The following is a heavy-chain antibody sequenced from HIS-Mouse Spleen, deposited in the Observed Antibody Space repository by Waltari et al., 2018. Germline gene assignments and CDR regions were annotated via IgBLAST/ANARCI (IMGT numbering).Heavy chain of an antibody. J-gene: IGHJ5*02. CDR3: ARKRTASGWFDP. CDR1: GGSIRSIRYY. D-gene: IGHD2-21*02. CDR2: IYYSGST. V-gene: IGHV4-39*01. Sequence: QLQLQESGPGLVKPSETLSLTCTVSGGSIRSIRYYWGWIRQPPGKGLEWIGSIYYSGSTYYNPSLKSRVTISVDTSKNQFSLKLSSVTAADTAVYYCARKRTASGWFDPWGQGTLVTVSS.